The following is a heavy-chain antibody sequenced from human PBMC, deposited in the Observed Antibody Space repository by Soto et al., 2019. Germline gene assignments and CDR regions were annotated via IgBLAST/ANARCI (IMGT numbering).Heavy chain of an antibody. D-gene: IGHD3-3*01. CDR3: ARDRVSGDGYNMYYYYGMDI. J-gene: IGHJ6*02. CDR1: GGSISSSSYY. CDR2: IYYSGST. V-gene: IGHV4-39*02. Sequence: SETLSLTCTVSGGSISSSSYYWGWIRQPPGKGLEWIGSIYYSGSTYYNPSLKSRVTISVDTSKNQFSLKLSSVTAADTAVYYCARDRVSGDGYNMYYYYGMDIWGQGTTVT.